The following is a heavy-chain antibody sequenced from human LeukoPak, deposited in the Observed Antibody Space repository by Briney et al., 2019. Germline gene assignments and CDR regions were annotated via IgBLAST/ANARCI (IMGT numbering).Heavy chain of an antibody. J-gene: IGHJ3*02. V-gene: IGHV3-23*01. CDR1: GFTFYSYA. Sequence: GGSLRLSCAASGFTFYSYAMTWVRQAPGKGLEWASTISNTGDTTYYADSVKGRFTISRDDSKNTLYLRMKSLRAEDTAIYYCVKGALRGYSAPGAFDIWGQGTMVTVSS. D-gene: IGHD5-18*01. CDR3: VKGALRGYSAPGAFDI. CDR2: ISNTGDTT.